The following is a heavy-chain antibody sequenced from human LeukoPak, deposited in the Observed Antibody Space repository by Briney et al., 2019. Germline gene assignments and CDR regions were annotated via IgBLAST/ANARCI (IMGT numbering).Heavy chain of an antibody. V-gene: IGHV3-21*01. CDR2: ISSSSSYI. J-gene: IGHJ5*02. Sequence: GGSLRLSCAASGFTFSSYSMNWVRQAPGKGLEWVSSISSSSSYIYYADSVKGRFTISRDNAKNSLYLQMNSLRAEDTAVYYCARGLCSGSSCYSGLNWFDPWGQGTLVIVSS. CDR1: GFTFSSYS. D-gene: IGHD2-15*01. CDR3: ARGLCSGSSCYSGLNWFDP.